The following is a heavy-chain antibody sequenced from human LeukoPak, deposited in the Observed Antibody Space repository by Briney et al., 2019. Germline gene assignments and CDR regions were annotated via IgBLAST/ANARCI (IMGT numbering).Heavy chain of an antibody. Sequence: ASVKVSCKASGYTFTGYYMNWVRQAAGQGREWRGWIIPILGGPNYAQNFHRWVTITRHTSISTAYIELSRLRSDYPAVYYFARSPPGTAMVTAFDYWGQGTLVTVSS. CDR1: GYTFTGYY. J-gene: IGHJ4*02. CDR2: IIPILGGP. CDR3: ARSPPGTAMVTAFDY. D-gene: IGHD5-18*01. V-gene: IGHV1-2*04.